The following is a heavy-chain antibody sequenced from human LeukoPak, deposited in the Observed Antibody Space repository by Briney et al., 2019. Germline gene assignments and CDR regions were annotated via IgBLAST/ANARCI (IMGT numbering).Heavy chain of an antibody. J-gene: IGHJ5*02. D-gene: IGHD1-20*01. CDR3: ARVGEYYWNDGWFDP. CDR1: GFTFSSYA. Sequence: PGGSLRLSCAASGFTFSSYAMSWVRQAPGKVLEWVSAISGSGGSTYYADSVKGRFTISRDNSKNTLYLQMNSLRAEDTAVYYCARVGEYYWNDGWFDPWGQGTLVTVSS. V-gene: IGHV3-23*01. CDR2: ISGSGGST.